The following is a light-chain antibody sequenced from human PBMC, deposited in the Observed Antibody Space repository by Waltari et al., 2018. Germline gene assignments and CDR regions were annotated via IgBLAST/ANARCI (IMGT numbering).Light chain of an antibody. V-gene: IGKV1-17*03. Sequence: DIQMTQSPSAMAASGGHRVTTPCRASQGISNYLTWFQQTPGKVPKRLIYAASNLQSGVPSRFSGSGSGTEFTLTISSLQPEDFATYYCLHYKTYPYTFGQGTKLEIK. J-gene: IGKJ2*01. CDR3: LHYKTYPYT. CDR1: QGISNY. CDR2: AAS.